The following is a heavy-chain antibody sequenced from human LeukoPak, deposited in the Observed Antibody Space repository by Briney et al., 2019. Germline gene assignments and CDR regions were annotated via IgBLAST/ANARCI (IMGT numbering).Heavy chain of an antibody. CDR3: AKDLLGQWPTVFDY. Sequence: PGGSLRLSCAASGFTFTNYWMTWVRQAPGKGLEWVANIKQDGSETYYMDSMKGRFTISRDNAKNSLYLQMNSLRAEDTAVYSCAKDLLGQWPTVFDYWGQGTLVTVSS. V-gene: IGHV3-7*01. CDR1: GFTFTNYW. J-gene: IGHJ4*02. D-gene: IGHD6-19*01. CDR2: IKQDGSET.